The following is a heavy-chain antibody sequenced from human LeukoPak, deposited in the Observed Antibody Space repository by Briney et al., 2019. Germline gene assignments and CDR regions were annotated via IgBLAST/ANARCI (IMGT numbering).Heavy chain of an antibody. V-gene: IGHV1-69*05. CDR3: ARSWGDWNYGYFDY. CDR1: TFSSXA. Sequence: TFSSXAXXXVRQAPXQRLXXXGRIIPIFGTANYAKKFQGRVTITTDKSTSTAYMEMRSLRSEDTAVYYCARSWGDWNYGYFDYWGQGTLVTASS. D-gene: IGHD1-7*01. CDR2: IIPIFGTA. J-gene: IGHJ4*02.